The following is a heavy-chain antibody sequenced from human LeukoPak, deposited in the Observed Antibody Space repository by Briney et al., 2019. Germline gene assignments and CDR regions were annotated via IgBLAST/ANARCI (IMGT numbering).Heavy chain of an antibody. Sequence: PGGSLRLSCAAFGFTFNNYGMHWVRQAPGKGLEWVAVIWYDGSNKYYADSVKGRFTISRDNSKNTLYLQMNSLRAEDTAVYYCARVGTSWAFDYWGQGILVTVSS. CDR3: ARVGTSWAFDY. D-gene: IGHD2-2*01. J-gene: IGHJ4*02. CDR1: GFTFNNYG. CDR2: IWYDGSNK. V-gene: IGHV3-33*01.